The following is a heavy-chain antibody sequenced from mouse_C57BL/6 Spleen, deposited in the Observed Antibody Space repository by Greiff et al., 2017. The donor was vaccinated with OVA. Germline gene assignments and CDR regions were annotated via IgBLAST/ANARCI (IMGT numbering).Heavy chain of an antibody. Sequence: VQLQQPGAELVKPGASVKMSCKASGYTFTSYWITWVKQRPGQGLEWIGDIYPGSGSTNYNEKFKSKATLTVDTSSSTAYMQLSSLTSEDSAVDYCARWKDYYDYDCYAMDYWGQGTSVTVSS. CDR1: GYTFTSYW. CDR3: ARWKDYYDYDCYAMDY. CDR2: IYPGSGST. J-gene: IGHJ4*01. V-gene: IGHV1-55*01. D-gene: IGHD2-4*01.